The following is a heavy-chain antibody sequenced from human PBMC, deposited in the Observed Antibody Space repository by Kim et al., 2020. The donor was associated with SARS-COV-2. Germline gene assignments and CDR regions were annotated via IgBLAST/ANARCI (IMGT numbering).Heavy chain of an antibody. CDR3: AKDLFKPDSSGWYFQSDYYYYYGMDV. D-gene: IGHD6-19*01. Sequence: GGSLRLSCAASGFTFSSYAMSWVRQAPGKGLEWVSVIYSGGSSTYYADSVKGRFTISRENSKNTLYLQMNSLRAEDTAVYYCAKDLFKPDSSGWYFQSDYYYYYGMDVWGQGTTVTVSS. CDR2: IYSGGSST. J-gene: IGHJ6*02. V-gene: IGHV3-23*03. CDR1: GFTFSSYA.